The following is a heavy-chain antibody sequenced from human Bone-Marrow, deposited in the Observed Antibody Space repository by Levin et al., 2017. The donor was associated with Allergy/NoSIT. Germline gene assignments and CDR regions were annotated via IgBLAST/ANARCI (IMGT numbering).Heavy chain of an antibody. CDR1: GGSIINRGHY. CDR2: LFSSGKT. CDR3: ARAYSLGSSGYSMDN. D-gene: IGHD3-22*01. V-gene: IGHV4-39*01. Sequence: PSETLSLTCTVSGGSIINRGHYWGWIRQPPGRGLEWIGSLFSSGKTYYNPSLRSRVTISVDTSKNQFSLSLDSVTAADTGVYYCARAYSLGSSGYSMDNWGQGALVTVSS. J-gene: IGHJ4*02.